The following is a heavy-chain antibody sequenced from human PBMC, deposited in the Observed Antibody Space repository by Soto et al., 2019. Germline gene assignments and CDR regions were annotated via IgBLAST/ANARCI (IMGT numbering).Heavy chain of an antibody. J-gene: IGHJ6*02. CDR2: IIPIFGTA. V-gene: IGHV1-69*01. CDR3: ARDGNYYDSSGYPYYYYGMDV. D-gene: IGHD3-22*01. CDR1: GGTFSSYA. Sequence: QVQLVQSGAEVKKPGSSVKVSCKASGGTFSSYAISWVRQAPGQGLEWMGGIIPIFGTANYAQKFQGRVTITADESTSTAYMELSSLRSEDTAVYYCARDGNYYDSSGYPYYYYGMDVWGQGTTVTVSS.